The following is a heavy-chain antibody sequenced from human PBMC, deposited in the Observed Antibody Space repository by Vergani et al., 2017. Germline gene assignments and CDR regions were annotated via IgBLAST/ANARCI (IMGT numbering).Heavy chain of an antibody. CDR1: GFTFSSYA. V-gene: IGHV3-30-3*01. CDR2: ISYDGSNT. CDR3: AREYGDYFYYMEV. Sequence: QVQLVESGGGVVQPGRSLRLSCAASGFTFSSYAMHWVRQAPGKGLEWVAVISYDGSNTYYADSVKGRFTISRDNSKTTLYLQMNSLRAEDTAVYYCAREYGDYFYYMEVWGKGTTVTVSS. D-gene: IGHD3-10*01. J-gene: IGHJ6*03.